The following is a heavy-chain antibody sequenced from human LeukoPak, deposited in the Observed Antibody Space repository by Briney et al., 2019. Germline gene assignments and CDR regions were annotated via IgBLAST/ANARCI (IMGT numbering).Heavy chain of an antibody. V-gene: IGHV3-23*01. J-gene: IGHJ4*02. CDR2: ISGSGGST. D-gene: IGHD2-21*02. CDR3: ANSPGYCGGDCAVDY. CDR1: GFTFSSYA. Sequence: GGSLRLSCAASGFTFSSYAMSWVRQAPGKGLEWVSAISGSGGSTYYADSVKGRLTISRDNSKNTLYLQMNSLRAEDTAVYYCANSPGYCGGDCAVDYWGQGTLVTVSS.